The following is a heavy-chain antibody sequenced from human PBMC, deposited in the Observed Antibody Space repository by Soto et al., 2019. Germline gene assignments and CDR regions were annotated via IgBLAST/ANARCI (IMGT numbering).Heavy chain of an antibody. D-gene: IGHD1-26*01. Sequence: QVQLQESGPGLVKPSETLSLTCTVSGGSINSYYWSWIRQPPGKGLEWIGYIYYSGSTNYNPSLKSRVTRSVDTSKTQFSLKLRSVTGADTAVYYCARRYGGNFDYWGQGTLVTVSS. V-gene: IGHV4-59*01. CDR1: GGSINSYY. CDR2: IYYSGST. J-gene: IGHJ4*02. CDR3: ARRYGGNFDY.